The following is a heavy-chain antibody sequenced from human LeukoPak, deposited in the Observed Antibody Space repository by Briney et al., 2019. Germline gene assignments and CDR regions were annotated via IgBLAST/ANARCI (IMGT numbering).Heavy chain of an antibody. CDR1: GFTFDDYT. V-gene: IGHV3-43*01. CDR3: AKDNIPGRYYSGGSCYSSYGMDV. Sequence: GGSLRLSCAASGFTFDDYTMHWVRHAPGKGLEWVSLISWDGGSTYYADSVKGRFTISRDISKNSLYLQMNSLRTEDTALYYCAKDNIPGRYYSGGSCYSSYGMDVWGQGTTVTVSS. CDR2: ISWDGGST. D-gene: IGHD2-15*01. J-gene: IGHJ6*02.